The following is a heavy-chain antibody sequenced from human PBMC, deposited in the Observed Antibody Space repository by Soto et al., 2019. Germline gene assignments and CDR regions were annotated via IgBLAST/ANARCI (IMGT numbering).Heavy chain of an antibody. CDR3: ARSQGSSTSLEIYYYYYYGMDV. J-gene: IGHJ6*01. D-gene: IGHD2-2*01. V-gene: IGHV1-69*01. CDR2: IIPISDTT. CDR1: GGTFSSYA. Sequence: QVQLVQSGAEVKKPESSVKVSCKASGGTFSSYAISWVRQAPGQGLEWMGGIIPISDTTNYAQKFQGRVTITADESTSTAHMELSTLRSEDPAAYYCARSQGSSTSLEIYYYYYYGMDVWGQGTTVTVSS.